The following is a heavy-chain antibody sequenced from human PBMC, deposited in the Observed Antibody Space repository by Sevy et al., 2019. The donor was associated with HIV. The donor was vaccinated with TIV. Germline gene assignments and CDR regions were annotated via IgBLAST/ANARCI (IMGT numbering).Heavy chain of an antibody. CDR1: GSTLSKLS. Sequence: ASVKVSCKVSGSTLSKLSMHWVRQAPGKGLEWMGRFDPEDGETIYSQKFQGRVTMTEDTSTDTAYMELSSLRSEDTAGDHWAAAREYYEDTSGYLDYWGQGTLVTVSS. J-gene: IGHJ4*02. CDR3: AAAREYYEDTSGYLDY. CDR2: FDPEDGET. V-gene: IGHV1-24*01. D-gene: IGHD3-22*01.